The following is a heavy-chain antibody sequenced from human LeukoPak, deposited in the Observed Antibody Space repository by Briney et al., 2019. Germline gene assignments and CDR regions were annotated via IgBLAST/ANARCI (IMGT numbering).Heavy chain of an antibody. CDR1: GGTFSSYA. J-gene: IGHJ5*02. Sequence: ASVKVSCKASGGTFSSYAISWVRQAPGQGLEWMGRIIPILDIANYAQKFQGRVTITADKSTSTAYMELSSLRSEDTAVYYCAIFGSGSYYWFDPWGQGTLVTVSS. V-gene: IGHV1-69*04. CDR3: AIFGSGSYYWFDP. CDR2: IIPILDIA. D-gene: IGHD3-10*01.